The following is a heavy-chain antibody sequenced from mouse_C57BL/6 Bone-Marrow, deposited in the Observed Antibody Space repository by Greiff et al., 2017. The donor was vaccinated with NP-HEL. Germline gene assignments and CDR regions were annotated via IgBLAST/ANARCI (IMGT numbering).Heavy chain of an antibody. V-gene: IGHV5-12*01. CDR1: GFTFSDYY. CDR2: ISNGGGST. CDR3: ARRVYYYGSDAMDY. J-gene: IGHJ4*01. Sequence: EVKVVESGGGLVQPGGSLKLSCAASGFTFSDYYMYWVRQTPEKRLEWVAYISNGGGSTYYPDTVKGRFTISRDNAKNTLYLQMRRLKSEDTAMDYCARRVYYYGSDAMDYWGQGTSVTVSS. D-gene: IGHD1-1*01.